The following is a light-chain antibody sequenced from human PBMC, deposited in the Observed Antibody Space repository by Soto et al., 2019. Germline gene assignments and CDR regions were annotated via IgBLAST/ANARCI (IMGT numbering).Light chain of an antibody. CDR3: HQFRRPPLP. J-gene: IGKJ4*01. CDR1: QRIASSY. CDR2: RTF. V-gene: IGKV3-20*01. Sequence: VLTQSAGTLSLSTGERATLSCSARQRIASSYLHWYQQKPGQPPRLLRYRTFNRATGIPDKFSASGSGTHFSLTISRLETNEFAGYFFHQFRRPPLPIGGRTKV.